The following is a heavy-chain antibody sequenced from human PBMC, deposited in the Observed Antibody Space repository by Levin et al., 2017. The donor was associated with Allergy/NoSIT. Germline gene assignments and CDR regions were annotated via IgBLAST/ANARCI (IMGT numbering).Heavy chain of an antibody. D-gene: IGHD3-22*01. CDR3: AREGYYDSSGYRSPCDY. CDR1: GFTFSSYS. V-gene: IGHV3-48*01. CDR2: ISSSSSTI. J-gene: IGHJ4*02. Sequence: GESLKISCAASGFTFSSYSMNWVRQAPGKGLEWVSYISSSSSTIYYADSVKGRFTISRDNAKNSLYLQMNSLRAEDTAVYYCAREGYYDSSGYRSPCDYWGQGTLVTVSS.